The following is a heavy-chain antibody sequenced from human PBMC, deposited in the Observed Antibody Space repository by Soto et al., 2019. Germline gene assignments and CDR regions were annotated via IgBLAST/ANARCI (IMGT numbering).Heavy chain of an antibody. D-gene: IGHD3-3*01. Sequence: QVQLVESGGGVVQPGRSLRLSCAASGFTFSSYAMHWVRQAPGKGLEWVAVISYDGSNKYYADSVKGRFTISRDNSKNTLYLQMNSLRAEDTAVYYCARVRLRFLEWPYYCYYGMDVWGQGTTVTVSS. J-gene: IGHJ6*02. V-gene: IGHV3-30-3*01. CDR1: GFTFSSYA. CDR3: ARVRLRFLEWPYYCYYGMDV. CDR2: ISYDGSNK.